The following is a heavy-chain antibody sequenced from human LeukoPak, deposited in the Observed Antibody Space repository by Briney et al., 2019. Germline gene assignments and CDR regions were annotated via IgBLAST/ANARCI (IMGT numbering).Heavy chain of an antibody. D-gene: IGHD5-12*01. CDR2: IYSAGNT. CDR1: GFTVSSNY. Sequence: PGGSLRLSCAASGFTVSSNYMSWVRQAPGKGLEWVSFIYSAGNTYYADFVKGRFTISRHTSKNTLYLQKNSLRAEDTAVYYCARASGYSGSRRWFDPWGQGTLVTVSS. J-gene: IGHJ5*02. CDR3: ARASGYSGSRRWFDP. V-gene: IGHV3-53*04.